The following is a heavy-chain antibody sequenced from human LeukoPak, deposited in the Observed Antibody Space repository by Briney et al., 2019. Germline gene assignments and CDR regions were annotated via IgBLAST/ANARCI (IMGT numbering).Heavy chain of an antibody. J-gene: IGHJ6*03. CDR1: GFTFSTYW. CDR2: INSDGSTT. D-gene: IGHD6-6*01. CDR3: ARNPGIAARRGNYYYMDS. Sequence: PGGSLRLSCAASGFTFSTYWMHWVRQAPGKGLVWVSRINSDGSTTNYADSVKGRFTISRDNAKNSLYLQMNSLRAEDTAVYYCARNPGIAARRGNYYYMDSWGKGTTVTVSS. V-gene: IGHV3-74*01.